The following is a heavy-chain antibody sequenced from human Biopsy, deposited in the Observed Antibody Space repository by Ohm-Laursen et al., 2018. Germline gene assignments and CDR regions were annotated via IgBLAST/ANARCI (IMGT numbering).Heavy chain of an antibody. D-gene: IGHD7-27*01. J-gene: IGHJ4*02. CDR2: ISSGSSPI. V-gene: IGHV3-48*01. Sequence: SLRLSCSASGFTFSSYSMNWVRQAPGKGLEWVSFISSGSSPIYYADSVKGRFTISRDDAKNSLYLQMNSLRAEDTAVYYCARGRTGEWGQGTLVTVSS. CDR1: GFTFSSYS. CDR3: ARGRTGE.